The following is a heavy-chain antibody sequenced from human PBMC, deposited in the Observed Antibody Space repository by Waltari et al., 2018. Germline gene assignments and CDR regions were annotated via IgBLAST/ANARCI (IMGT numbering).Heavy chain of an antibody. J-gene: IGHJ4*02. CDR2: FDPEDGEA. V-gene: IGHV1-24*01. CDR1: RYPLTELS. Sequence: QVQPEQSGAEVKTPGAPVKVSCKVVRYPLTELSMHWVRQAPRKGLEWMGGFDPEDGEAVFAQKFQGRLPLTEDTPANTAYMELTCLTSEDTAVYYCASGLIIPGRFRLGYWGQGTLVTVSA. D-gene: IGHD3-3*01. CDR3: ASGLIIPGRFRLGY.